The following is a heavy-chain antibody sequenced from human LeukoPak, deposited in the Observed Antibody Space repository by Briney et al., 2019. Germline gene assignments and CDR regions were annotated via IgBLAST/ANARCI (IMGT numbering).Heavy chain of an antibody. CDR2: INHSGST. V-gene: IGHV4-34*01. J-gene: IGHJ6*04. Sequence: SETLSLTCAVYGGSFSGYYWSWIRQPPGKGLEWIGEINHSGSTNYNPSLKSRVTISVDTSKNQFSLKLSSVTAADTAVYYCARGINDRDILTSSLFLGMDVWGKGTTVTVSS. CDR1: GGSFSGYY. D-gene: IGHD3-9*01. CDR3: ARGINDRDILTSSLFLGMDV.